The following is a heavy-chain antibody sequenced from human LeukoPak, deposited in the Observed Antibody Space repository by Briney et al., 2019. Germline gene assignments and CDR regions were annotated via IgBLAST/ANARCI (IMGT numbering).Heavy chain of an antibody. CDR1: GFTFSSYG. V-gene: IGHV3-30*02. Sequence: PGGSLRLSCAASGFTFSSYGMHWVRQAPGKGLEWVAVIWYDGSNKYYADSVKGRFTISRDNSKNTLYLQMNSLRAEDTAVYYCAKDNSLRYFDWFFDYWGQGTLVTVSS. CDR3: AKDNSLRYFDWFFDY. D-gene: IGHD3-9*01. CDR2: IWYDGSNK. J-gene: IGHJ4*02.